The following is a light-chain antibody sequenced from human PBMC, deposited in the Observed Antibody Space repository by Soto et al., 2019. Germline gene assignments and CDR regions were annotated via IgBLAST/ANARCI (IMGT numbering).Light chain of an antibody. V-gene: IGLV2-8*01. Sequence: QSALTQPPSASGSPGQSVTISCTGTSSDVGADNYVSWYQQHAGKAPKLVIYEVTKRPSGVPDRFSGSKSANTASLTVSGFQAEDEADYYCSSFASSNTWVFGGGTKLTVL. CDR2: EVT. J-gene: IGLJ3*02. CDR3: SSFASSNTWV. CDR1: SSDVGADNY.